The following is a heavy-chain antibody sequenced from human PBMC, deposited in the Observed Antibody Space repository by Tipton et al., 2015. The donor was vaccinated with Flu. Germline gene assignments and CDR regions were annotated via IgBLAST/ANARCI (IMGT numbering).Heavy chain of an antibody. J-gene: IGHJ6*03. Sequence: TLSLTCAVYGGSFSGYYWSWIRQPPGKGLEWIGEINHSGSTNYNPSLKSRVTISVDTSKNQFSLKLSSVTAADTAVYYCARGKGGYYDSSGYQAYYYYMDVWGKGTTVTVSS. CDR2: INHSGST. CDR1: GGSFSGYY. CDR3: ARGKGGYYDSSGYQAYYYYMDV. V-gene: IGHV4-34*01. D-gene: IGHD3-22*01.